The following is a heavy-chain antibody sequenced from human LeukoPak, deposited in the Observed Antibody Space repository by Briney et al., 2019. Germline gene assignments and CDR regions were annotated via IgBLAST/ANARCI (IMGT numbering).Heavy chain of an antibody. CDR2: IYYSGST. V-gene: IGHV4-30-4*08. D-gene: IGHD5-18*01. CDR3: ARDRIQLWLRYYYYYGMDV. Sequence: SETLSLTCTVSGGSISNYYWTWIRQPPGKGLEWIGYIYYSGSTYYNPSLKSRVTISVDTSKNQFSLKLSSVTAADTAVYYCARDRIQLWLRYYYYYGMDVWGQGTTVTVSS. J-gene: IGHJ6*02. CDR1: GGSISNYY.